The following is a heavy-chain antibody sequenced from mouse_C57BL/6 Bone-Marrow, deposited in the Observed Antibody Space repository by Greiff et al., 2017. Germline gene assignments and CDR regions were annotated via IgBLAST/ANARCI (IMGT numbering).Heavy chain of an antibody. CDR1: GFTFSSYG. Sequence: EVQLVESGGDLVKPGGSLKLSCAASGFTFSSYGMSWVRPTPDKRLEWVATISSGGSYKYYPDSVKGRFTISRDNAKNTLYLQMSSLKSEDTAMYNCARAYYYGSWFAYWGQGTLVTVSA. J-gene: IGHJ3*01. V-gene: IGHV5-6*01. CDR3: ARAYYYGSWFAY. CDR2: ISSGGSYK. D-gene: IGHD1-1*01.